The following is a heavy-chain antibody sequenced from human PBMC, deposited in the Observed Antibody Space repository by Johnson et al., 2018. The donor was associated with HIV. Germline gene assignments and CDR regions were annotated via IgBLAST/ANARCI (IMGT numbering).Heavy chain of an antibody. D-gene: IGHD1-26*01. Sequence: QVQLVESGGGLVKPGGSLRLSCAASGFTFSDYYMSWIRQAPGKGLEWVSYISSSGSTTYYADSLKGRFTVSRDNAKNSLSLQMNSLGAEDTAVSYCAISWGRWVKWDDAFNIWGQGTMVTVSS. J-gene: IGHJ3*02. CDR3: AISWGRWVKWDDAFNI. CDR1: GFTFSDYY. CDR2: ISSSGSTT. V-gene: IGHV3-11*04.